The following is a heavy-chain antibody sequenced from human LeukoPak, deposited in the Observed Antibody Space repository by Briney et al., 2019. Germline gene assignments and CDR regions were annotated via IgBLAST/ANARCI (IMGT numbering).Heavy chain of an antibody. J-gene: IGHJ4*02. CDR1: GGSISSYY. D-gene: IGHD6-13*01. CDR3: ARDGAAAGSAFFDY. V-gene: IGHV4-59*01. Sequence: SETLSLTCTVSGGSISSYYWSWIRQPPGKGLEWIAYMSYSAGTNSNPSLKSRVTISVDPSKNQISLKVTSVTAADTAVYYCARDGAAAGSAFFDYWGQGTLVTVSS. CDR2: MSYSAGT.